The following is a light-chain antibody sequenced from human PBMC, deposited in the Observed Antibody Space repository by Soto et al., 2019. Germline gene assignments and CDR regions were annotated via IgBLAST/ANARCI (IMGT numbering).Light chain of an antibody. CDR1: QSVSCSY. CDR3: HQYGSSPHT. J-gene: IGKJ2*01. V-gene: IGKV3-20*01. Sequence: EIGVTQSPGTLSLSPGERATLSCMASQSVSCSYLAWYQQKPGQAPRLLVYGASNRPTGIPDRFSGSESGTDFTLTSTRLEHEDFALYYCHQYGSSPHTFGQGTNLQI. CDR2: GAS.